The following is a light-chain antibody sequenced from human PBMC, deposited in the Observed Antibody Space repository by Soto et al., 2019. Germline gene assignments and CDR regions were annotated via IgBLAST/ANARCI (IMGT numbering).Light chain of an antibody. CDR3: CSYAGSSYV. CDR2: DVS. CDR1: SSDVGGYNY. V-gene: IGLV2-11*01. J-gene: IGLJ1*01. Sequence: QSALTQPRSVSGSPGQSVTISCTGTSSDVGGYNYVSWYQQHPGKAPKLMIYDVSKRPSGVPDRFSGSKSGNTASLTISGLQAEDEADYYCCSYAGSSYVSGTGTKVPVL.